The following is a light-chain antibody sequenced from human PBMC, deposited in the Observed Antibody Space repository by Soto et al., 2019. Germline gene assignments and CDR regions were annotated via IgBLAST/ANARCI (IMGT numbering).Light chain of an antibody. CDR2: GAS. Sequence: EIVLTQSPAKMSLSPCDRATLSCRASQSVSSNLAWYQQKPGQAPRLLIYGASTRATGIPARFSGSGSGTEFTLSISSLQSEDFAVYYCQQYKNWPWTFGQGTKVDIK. V-gene: IGKV3-15*01. CDR3: QQYKNWPWT. CDR1: QSVSSN. J-gene: IGKJ1*01.